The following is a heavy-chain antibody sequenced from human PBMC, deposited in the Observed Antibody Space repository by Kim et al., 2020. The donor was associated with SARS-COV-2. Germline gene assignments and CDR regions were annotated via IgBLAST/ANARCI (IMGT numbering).Heavy chain of an antibody. D-gene: IGHD2-15*01. CDR1: GYTFTSYY. Sequence: ASVKVSCKASGYTFTSYYMHWVRQAPGQELEWMGIINPSGGSTSYAQKFQGRVTMTRDTSTSTAYMELSSLRSEDTAVYYCATSTLLGYCSGGSCYSGMDVWGQGTTVTVSS. J-gene: IGHJ6*02. CDR2: INPSGGST. V-gene: IGHV1-46*01. CDR3: ATSTLLGYCSGGSCYSGMDV.